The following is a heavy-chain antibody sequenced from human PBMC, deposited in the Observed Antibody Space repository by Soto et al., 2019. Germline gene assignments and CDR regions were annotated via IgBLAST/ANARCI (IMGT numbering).Heavy chain of an antibody. J-gene: IGHJ6*02. CDR3: RRSSRYSTDV. CDR1: RYSILSSSY. CDR2: IYSTGNT. Sequence: SATLALTCTLSRYSILSSSYWGWIRQPPGKGLEWIGSIYSTGNTYYNPSLNSQVTISVDTSKNQFSLNVISVTAADTAVYYCRRSSRYSTDVWGQGPTVS. D-gene: IGHD6-13*01. V-gene: IGHV4-38-2*02.